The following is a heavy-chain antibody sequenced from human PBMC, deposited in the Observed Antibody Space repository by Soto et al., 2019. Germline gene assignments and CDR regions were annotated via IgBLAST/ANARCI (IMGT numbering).Heavy chain of an antibody. CDR1: GFTFSDYY. Sequence: GGSLRLSCAASGFTFSDYYMSWIRQAPGKGLEWVSYISSSSSYTNYADSVKGRFTISRDNAKNSLYLQMNSLRAEDTAVYYCARSTRGYCSGGSCYDWFDPWGQGTLVTVSS. CDR3: ARSTRGYCSGGSCYDWFDP. D-gene: IGHD2-15*01. J-gene: IGHJ5*02. CDR2: ISSSSSYT. V-gene: IGHV3-11*06.